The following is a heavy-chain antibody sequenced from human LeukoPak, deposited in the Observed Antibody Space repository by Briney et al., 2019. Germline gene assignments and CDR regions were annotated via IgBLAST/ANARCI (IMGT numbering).Heavy chain of an antibody. CDR3: ARGKYDASGYYQQFEF. V-gene: IGHV4-4*07. CDR1: GGSINGYY. CDR2: VYSSGRT. J-gene: IGHJ4*02. Sequence: SETLSLTCIISGGSINGYYWNWIRQSAGKGLEWIGRVYSSGRTNYNPSLESRVTMSLEAPKKQLSLKLTSVTAADTAVYYCARGKYDASGYYQQFEFWGQGARVTVSS. D-gene: IGHD3-22*01.